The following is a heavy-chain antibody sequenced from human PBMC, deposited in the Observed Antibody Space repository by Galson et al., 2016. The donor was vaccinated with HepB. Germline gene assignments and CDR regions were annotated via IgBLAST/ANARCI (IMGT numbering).Heavy chain of an antibody. CDR3: ARDGSAAGTSLDY. D-gene: IGHD6-13*01. Sequence: ETLSLTCTVSGGTISSSSDYWGRIRQPPGKGMEWIGNIYYSGSTYYNPYLQSRVAISVATSKNQFSLKLSSVTAADTAVYYCARDGSAAGTSLDYWGQGTLVTVSS. V-gene: IGHV4-39*07. CDR1: GGTISSSSDY. J-gene: IGHJ4*02. CDR2: IYYSGST.